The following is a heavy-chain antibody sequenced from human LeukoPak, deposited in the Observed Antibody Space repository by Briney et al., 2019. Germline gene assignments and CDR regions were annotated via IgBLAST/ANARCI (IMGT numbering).Heavy chain of an antibody. J-gene: IGHJ4*02. D-gene: IGHD1-26*01. Sequence: GRSLRLSCAASGFTFSSYTMHWVRQAPGKGLQWVAAISYDESNKYYADSVKGRFTISRDNSKNTVYLQMNSLRAEDTALYYCARSSVSGSHWYFDYWGQGTLVTVSS. CDR1: GFTFSSYT. V-gene: IGHV3-30-3*01. CDR3: ARSSVSGSHWYFDY. CDR2: ISYDESNK.